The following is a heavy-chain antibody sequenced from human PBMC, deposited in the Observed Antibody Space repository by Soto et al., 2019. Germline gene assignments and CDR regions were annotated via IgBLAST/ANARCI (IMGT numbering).Heavy chain of an antibody. V-gene: IGHV4-34*01. J-gene: IGHJ5*02. D-gene: IGHD6-13*01. CDR2: INHSGST. CDR1: GGCFSSYY. Sequence: KPSGTVSLTSAVFGGCFSSYYWSWIRQPPGKGLEWIGEINHSGSTNYNPSLKSRVTISVDTSKNQFSLKLSSVTAADTAVYYCARGITRGSWYVWFWFDPWGQGTLVTVSS. CDR3: ARGITRGSWYVWFWFDP.